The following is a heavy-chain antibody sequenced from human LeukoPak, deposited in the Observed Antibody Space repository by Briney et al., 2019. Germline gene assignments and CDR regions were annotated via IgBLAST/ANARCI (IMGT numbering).Heavy chain of an antibody. D-gene: IGHD5-18*01. Sequence: SVKVSCKASGGTFSSYAISWVRQAPGQGLEWMGGIIPIFGTANYAQKFQGRVTMTRDTSTSTVYMELSSLRSEDTAVYYCARDLLDTAMEAYYYGMDVWGQGTTVTVSS. CDR2: IIPIFGTA. V-gene: IGHV1-69*05. CDR3: ARDLLDTAMEAYYYGMDV. J-gene: IGHJ6*02. CDR1: GGTFSSYA.